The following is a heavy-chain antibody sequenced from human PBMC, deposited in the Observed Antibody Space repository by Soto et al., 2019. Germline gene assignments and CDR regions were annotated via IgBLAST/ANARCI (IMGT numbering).Heavy chain of an antibody. V-gene: IGHV3-21*01. D-gene: IGHD3-22*01. CDR1: GFTFSSYS. J-gene: IGHJ4*02. CDR2: ISSSSSYI. CDR3: ARDNPPSSGYYFDY. Sequence: LRLSCAASGFTFSSYSMNWVRQAPGKGLEWVSSISSSSSYIYYADSVKGRFTISRDNAKNSLYLQMNSLRAEDTAVYYCARDNPPSSGYYFDYWGQGTLVTVSS.